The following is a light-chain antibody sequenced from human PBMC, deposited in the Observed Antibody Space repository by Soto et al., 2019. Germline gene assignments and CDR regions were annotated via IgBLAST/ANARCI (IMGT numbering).Light chain of an antibody. CDR2: DAS. CDR3: QQYDKYAWT. V-gene: IGKV1-5*01. Sequence: DFQMTQSPSTLSPSVGDRVTITCRARQNIRSRLAWFQQKPGKDPKLLIYDASSLESGVPQRFTGSGSGTEFTLTISSLQTDDFATYYCQQYDKYAWTFGQGTRVDI. J-gene: IGKJ1*01. CDR1: QNIRSR.